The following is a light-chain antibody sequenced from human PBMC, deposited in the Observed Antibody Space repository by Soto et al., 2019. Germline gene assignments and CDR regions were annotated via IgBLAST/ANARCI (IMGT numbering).Light chain of an antibody. CDR2: AAS. Sequence: DIQLTQSPSFLSAAVGDRVTITCRASQGISTYLSWYQLQPGKAPKLLIYAASTLQSAVPSRFSGSGSGTDFTLTINSLQPEDFATYYCQQLSTSPLTFGGGTKVEIK. V-gene: IGKV1-9*01. CDR1: QGISTY. J-gene: IGKJ4*01. CDR3: QQLSTSPLT.